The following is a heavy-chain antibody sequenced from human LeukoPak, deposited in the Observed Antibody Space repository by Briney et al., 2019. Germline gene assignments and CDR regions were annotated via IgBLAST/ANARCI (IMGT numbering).Heavy chain of an antibody. CDR3: ARGVFAGDLLTGYWYFDL. J-gene: IGHJ2*01. Sequence: GGSLRLSCAASGFTFSSYTMNWVRQAPGKGLEWVSSISSRSRYIYYADSVKGRFTISRDNAKNSLYLQMHSLRAEDTAVYYCARGVFAGDLLTGYWYFDLWGRGTLVTVSS. CDR2: ISSRSRYI. D-gene: IGHD1-20*01. CDR1: GFTFSSYT. V-gene: IGHV3-21*01.